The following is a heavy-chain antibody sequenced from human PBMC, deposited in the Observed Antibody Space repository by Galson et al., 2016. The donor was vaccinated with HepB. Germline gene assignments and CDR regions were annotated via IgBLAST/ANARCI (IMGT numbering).Heavy chain of an antibody. J-gene: IGHJ6*02. Sequence: SLRLSCAASGFTFSSYGMHWVRQAPGKGLEWVAVIWSDGSDKYYADSVKGRFTISRDNSKYTLYLQMNSLRAEDTAVCYCARPGYRLGATYGLDVWGQGTTVTVSS. CDR1: GFTFSSYG. V-gene: IGHV3-33*01. CDR3: ARPGYRLGATYGLDV. D-gene: IGHD1-26*01. CDR2: IWSDGSDK.